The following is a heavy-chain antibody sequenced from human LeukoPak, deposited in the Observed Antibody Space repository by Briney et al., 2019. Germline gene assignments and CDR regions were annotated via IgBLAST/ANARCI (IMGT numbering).Heavy chain of an antibody. Sequence: PGGSLRLSCAASGFTVSSNYMSWVRQAPGRGLEWVSVIYSGGSTYYADSVKGRFTISRDNSKNTLYLQMNSLRAEDTAVYYCARAISYSAEYFQRWGQGTLVTVSS. CDR1: GFTVSSNY. CDR2: IYSGGST. J-gene: IGHJ1*01. D-gene: IGHD5-18*01. V-gene: IGHV3-66*01. CDR3: ARAISYSAEYFQR.